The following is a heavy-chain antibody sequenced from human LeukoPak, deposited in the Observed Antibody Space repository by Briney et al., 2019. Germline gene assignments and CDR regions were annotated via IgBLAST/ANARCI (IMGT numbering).Heavy chain of an antibody. D-gene: IGHD5-18*01. V-gene: IGHV3-23*01. CDR1: GFTFSSYA. CDR2: ISGSGGST. CDR3: AKAGYSYGYFDY. J-gene: IGHJ4*02. Sequence: PGGSLRLSCAASGFTFSSYAMSWVRQAPGKGLEWVSAISGSGGSTYYADSVKGRFTTSRDNSKNTLYLQMNSLGAEDTAVYYCAKAGYSYGYFDYWGQGTLVTVSS.